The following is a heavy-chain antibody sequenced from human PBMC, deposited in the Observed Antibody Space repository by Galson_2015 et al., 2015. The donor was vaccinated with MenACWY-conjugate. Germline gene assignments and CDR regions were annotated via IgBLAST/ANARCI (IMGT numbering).Heavy chain of an antibody. CDR1: GFTFSSYS. CDR3: TRVPGSGWFYN. V-gene: IGHV3-48*04. Sequence: SLRLSCAASGFTFSSYSVNWVRQAPGKGLEWVSYISSSSSTIYYADSVKGRFTISRDNAKNSLYLQMNSLRAEDTAVYYCTRVPGSGWFYNWGQGTLVTVSS. CDR2: ISSSSSTI. D-gene: IGHD6-19*01. J-gene: IGHJ4*02.